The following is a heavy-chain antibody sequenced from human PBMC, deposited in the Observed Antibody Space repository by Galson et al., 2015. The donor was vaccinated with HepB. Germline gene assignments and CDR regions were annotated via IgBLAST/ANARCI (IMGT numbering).Heavy chain of an antibody. V-gene: IGHV3-21*01. D-gene: IGHD1-26*01. CDR2: ISSSSSYI. CDR1: GFTFSSYS. Sequence: SLRLSCAASGFTFSSYSMNWVRQAPGKGLEWVSSISSSSSYIYYADSVKGRFTISRDNAKNSLYPQMNSLRAEDTAVYYCARSSGSYLQDFDYWGQGTLVTVSS. J-gene: IGHJ4*02. CDR3: ARSSGSYLQDFDY.